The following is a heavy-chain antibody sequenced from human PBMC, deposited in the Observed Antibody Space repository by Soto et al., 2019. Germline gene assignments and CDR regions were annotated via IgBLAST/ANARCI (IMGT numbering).Heavy chain of an antibody. D-gene: IGHD3-3*01. CDR1: GFTFSSYG. CDR3: AKDREMGYDFWSGPYGMDV. V-gene: IGHV3-30*18. J-gene: IGHJ6*02. Sequence: GGSLRLSCAASGFTFSSYGMHWVRQAPGKGLEWVAVISYDGSNKYYADSVKGRFTISRDNSKNTLHLQMNSLRAEDTAVYYCAKDREMGYDFWSGPYGMDVRGQGTTVTVSS. CDR2: ISYDGSNK.